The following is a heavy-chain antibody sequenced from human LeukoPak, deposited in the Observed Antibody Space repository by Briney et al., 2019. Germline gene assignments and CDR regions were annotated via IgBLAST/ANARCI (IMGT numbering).Heavy chain of an antibody. CDR3: ARGAPLFDP. J-gene: IGHJ5*02. V-gene: IGHV3-48*04. Sequence: QSGGSLRLSCAASGFTFSSYTMNWVRQAPGKGLEWVSYIDLSGITLYFVDSVKARFTISRDNAENSLYLQINSLRAEGTAVYYCARGAPLFDPWGQGTLVAVSS. CDR1: GFTFSSYT. CDR2: IDLSGITL.